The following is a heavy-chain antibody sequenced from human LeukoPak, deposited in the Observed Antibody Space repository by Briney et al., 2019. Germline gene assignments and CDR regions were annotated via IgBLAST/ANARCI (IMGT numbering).Heavy chain of an antibody. Sequence: PSETLSLTCTVSGGSISSGAYSWSWIRQHPGKGLEWIGYIYYSEHTFYYPSLSGLVTISVDTSKNQFSLRLSSVTAADSAVYYCARALPHYYDPYFDYWGQGTLVTVSS. CDR1: GGSISSGAYS. D-gene: IGHD3-22*01. V-gene: IGHV4-31*01. CDR3: ARALPHYYDPYFDY. J-gene: IGHJ4*02. CDR2: IYYSEHT.